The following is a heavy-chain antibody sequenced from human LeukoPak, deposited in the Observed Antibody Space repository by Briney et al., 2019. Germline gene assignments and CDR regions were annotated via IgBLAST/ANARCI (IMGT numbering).Heavy chain of an antibody. CDR3: ARDALVGQQLVLGLY. D-gene: IGHD6-13*01. CDR2: IYYSGGT. CDR1: GGSINYYY. V-gene: IGHV4-59*01. J-gene: IGHJ4*02. Sequence: SETLSLTCTVSGGSINYYYWMWIRQPPGKGLEWIGYIYYSGGTHYNPSLKSRVTMLVDTSKNQFSLKLTAVTAADTAVYYCARDALVGQQLVLGLYWGQGTLVTVSS.